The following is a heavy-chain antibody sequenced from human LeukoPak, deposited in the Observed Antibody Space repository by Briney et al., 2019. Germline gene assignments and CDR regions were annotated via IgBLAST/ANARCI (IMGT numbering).Heavy chain of an antibody. D-gene: IGHD3-10*01. CDR1: GFTFTFSDYY. V-gene: IGHV3-11*01. Sequence: GGSLRLSCAASGFTFTFSDYYMSWIRQAPGKGLEWVSFISSTGSTKYYADSVRGRFTISRDNAKNSLYLQMNSLRAEDTAVYYCARDMYYGSGTPMQYGMDVWGQGTTVTVSS. J-gene: IGHJ6*02. CDR2: ISSTGSTK. CDR3: ARDMYYGSGTPMQYGMDV.